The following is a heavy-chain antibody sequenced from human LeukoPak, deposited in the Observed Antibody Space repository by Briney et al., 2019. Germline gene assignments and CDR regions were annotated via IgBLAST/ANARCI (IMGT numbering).Heavy chain of an antibody. CDR1: GFTFSNNA. CDR3: ARGGFDWLLFNYYYYMDV. CDR2: IKQDGSEK. D-gene: IGHD3-9*01. J-gene: IGHJ6*03. Sequence: GGSLRLSCAASGFTFSNNAMNWVRQAPGKGLEWVANIKQDGSEKYYVDSVKGRFTISRDNAKNSLYLQMNSLRAEDTAVYYCARGGFDWLLFNYYYYMDVWGKGTTVTISS. V-gene: IGHV3-7*01.